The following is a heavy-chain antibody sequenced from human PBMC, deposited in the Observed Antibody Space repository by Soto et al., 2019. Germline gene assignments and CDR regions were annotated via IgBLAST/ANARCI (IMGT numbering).Heavy chain of an antibody. CDR3: AKDRCSRSSCQFDY. J-gene: IGHJ4*02. CDR1: GFTFSSYA. D-gene: IGHD2-2*01. Sequence: GGSLRLSCAASGFTFSSYAMSWVRQAPGKGLEWVSAISGSGGSTYYADSVKGRFTISRDNSKSTLYLQMNNLRAEDTAVYFCAKDRCSRSSCQFDYWGQGTLVTVSS. CDR2: ISGSGGST. V-gene: IGHV3-23*01.